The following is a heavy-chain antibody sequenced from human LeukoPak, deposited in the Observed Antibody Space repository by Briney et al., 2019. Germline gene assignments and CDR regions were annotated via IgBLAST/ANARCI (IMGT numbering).Heavy chain of an antibody. J-gene: IGHJ5*01. CDR1: GYIFTSYW. Sequence: GESLKISCKGSGYIFTSYWIGWVRQMPGKGLEWMGLIYPGDSDTRYSPSFQGQVTISADKSISTAYLQWSSLKASDTAMYYCARRHYYDSSGYYPPDSWGQGTLVTVSS. V-gene: IGHV5-51*01. D-gene: IGHD3-22*01. CDR2: IYPGDSDT. CDR3: ARRHYYDSSGYYPPDS.